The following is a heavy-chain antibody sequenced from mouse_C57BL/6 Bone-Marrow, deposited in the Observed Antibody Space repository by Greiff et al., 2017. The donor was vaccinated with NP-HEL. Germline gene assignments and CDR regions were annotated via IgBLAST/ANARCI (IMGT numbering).Heavy chain of an antibody. CDR2: FYPGSGSI. D-gene: IGHD1-1*01. J-gene: IGHJ4*01. V-gene: IGHV1-62-2*01. Sequence: VQLQQSGAELVKPGASVKLSCEASGYTFTEYTIHWVKQRSGQGLEWIGWFYPGSGSIKYNEKFKDKATLTADKSSSTVYMELSRLTSEESAVYFCAKHEGGYGSSYYYYAMDYWGQGTSVTVSS. CDR1: GYTFTEYT. CDR3: AKHEGGYGSSYYYYAMDY.